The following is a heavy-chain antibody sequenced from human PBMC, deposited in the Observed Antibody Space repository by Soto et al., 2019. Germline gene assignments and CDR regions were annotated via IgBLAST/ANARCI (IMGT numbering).Heavy chain of an antibody. D-gene: IGHD6-13*01. CDR2: INHSGST. V-gene: IGHV4-34*01. Sequence: SETLSLTCAVYGGSFSGYYWSWIRQPPGKGLEWIGEINHSGSTNYNPSLKSRVTISVDTYKNQFSLKLSSVTAADTAVYYCARVRGGQRLVKWYFDLWGRGTLVTVSS. CDR3: ARVRGGQRLVKWYFDL. CDR1: GGSFSGYY. J-gene: IGHJ2*01.